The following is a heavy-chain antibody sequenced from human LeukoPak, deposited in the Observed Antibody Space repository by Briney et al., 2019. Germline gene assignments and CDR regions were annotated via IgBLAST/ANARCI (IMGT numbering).Heavy chain of an antibody. CDR1: GGFLSSYY. CDR3: ARYGGSGDTRGYFDY. D-gene: IGHD2-15*01. V-gene: IGHV4-59*10. J-gene: IGHJ4*02. Sequence: SETLSLTCVVSGGFLSSYYWSWIRHPPREGLECIWRIYNGGNTNYNTSLKSRVTMPADTANNQFSLKLSSVTAADAAVYYCARYGGSGDTRGYFDYWGQGTLVTVSS. CDR2: IYNGGNT.